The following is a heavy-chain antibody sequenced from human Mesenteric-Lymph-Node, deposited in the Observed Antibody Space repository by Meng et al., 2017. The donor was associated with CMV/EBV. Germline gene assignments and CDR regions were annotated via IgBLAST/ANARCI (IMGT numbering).Heavy chain of an antibody. D-gene: IGHD1-26*01. CDR1: GFSFSDYY. CDR2: IAGSGRTM. CDR3: ARAYSVGAPFDH. Sequence: GESLKISCAASGFSFSDYYMNWIRQTPGKGLEWLSYIAGSGRTMLSADSVRGRFTISRDNAKNSLYLQMNSLRVEDTAVYYCARAYSVGAPFDHWGQGTLVTVSS. J-gene: IGHJ5*02. V-gene: IGHV3-11*04.